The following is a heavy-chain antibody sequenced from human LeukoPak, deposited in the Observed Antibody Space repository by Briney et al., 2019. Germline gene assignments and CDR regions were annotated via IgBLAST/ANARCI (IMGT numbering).Heavy chain of an antibody. Sequence: GGSLRLSCAASGFIFINAWMSWVRQAPGKGLEWVGRIKSKTDGGTTDYAAPVKGRFTISRDYSDNTLYLQMNSLEIEDTAVYYCRYFDYWGQGTLVTVSS. V-gene: IGHV3-15*01. CDR2: IKSKTDGGTT. CDR1: GFIFINAW. J-gene: IGHJ4*02. CDR3: RYFDY.